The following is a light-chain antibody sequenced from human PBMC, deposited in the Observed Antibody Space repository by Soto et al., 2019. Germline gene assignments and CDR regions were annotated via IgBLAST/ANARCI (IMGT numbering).Light chain of an antibody. CDR1: SSNIGNNY. CDR2: DNN. Sequence: QSVLTQPPSVSAAPGQTVTISCSGSSSNIGNNYVSWYQQLPGTAPKLLIYDNNQRPSGIPDRFSGSKSGTSATLGITGLQTGDEADYYCRTWDSSLSAVVFGRGTQLTVL. V-gene: IGLV1-51*01. CDR3: RTWDSSLSAVV. J-gene: IGLJ2*01.